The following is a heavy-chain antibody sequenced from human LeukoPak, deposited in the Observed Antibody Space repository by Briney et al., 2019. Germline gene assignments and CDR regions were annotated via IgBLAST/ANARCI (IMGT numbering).Heavy chain of an antibody. CDR1: GFTFSNYA. D-gene: IGHD1-1*01. CDR3: AKEKPETTAFDY. Sequence: PGGSLRLSCAASGFTFSNYAMTWVRQAPGKGLEWVAIISGSGGTTHYADSVKGRFTISRDNFKNTLYLQMNSLRGEDTAVYHCAKEKPETTAFDYWGQGTLVTVSS. V-gene: IGHV3-23*01. CDR2: ISGSGGTT. J-gene: IGHJ4*02.